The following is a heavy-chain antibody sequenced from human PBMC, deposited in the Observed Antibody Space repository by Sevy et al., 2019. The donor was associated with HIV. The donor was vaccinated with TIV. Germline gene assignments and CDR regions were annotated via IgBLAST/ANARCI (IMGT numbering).Heavy chain of an antibody. V-gene: IGHV1-2*06. D-gene: IGHD6-13*01. CDR3: ARERAAAGTYYYYYGMDV. J-gene: IGHJ6*02. CDR1: GYTFTGYY. CDR2: INPNSGDT. Sequence: ASVKVSCKASGYTFTGYYMHWVRQAPGQGLEWMGRINPNSGDTNYAQKFQGRVTMTRDTSISTAYMELSRLRSDDTAVYYCARERAAAGTYYYYYGMDVWGQGTTVTVSS.